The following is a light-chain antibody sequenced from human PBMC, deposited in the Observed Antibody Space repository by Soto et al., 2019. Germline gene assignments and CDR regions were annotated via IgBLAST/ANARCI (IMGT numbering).Light chain of an antibody. CDR1: QSITNR. J-gene: IGKJ1*01. Sequence: DIQMTQSPSTLSASVGDRVTITCRASQSITNRVAWYQQKPGKAPKVLIYDASILESGVPSRFSGSGSGTEFALTISSLXPDDFATYWCQHYGGMWTFGQGTKVEF. CDR2: DAS. V-gene: IGKV1-5*01. CDR3: QHYGGMWT.